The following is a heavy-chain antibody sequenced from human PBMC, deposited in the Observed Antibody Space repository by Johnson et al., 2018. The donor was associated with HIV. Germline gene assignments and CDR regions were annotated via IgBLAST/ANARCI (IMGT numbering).Heavy chain of an antibody. CDR2: ISADGDST. Sequence: VLLVESGGGLVKPGGSLRLSCAASRFTFRIYAMTWVRQAPGQGLEWVSSISADGDSTYYADSVKGRFTISRDNPKNTFYLQMTSLRVEDTAVYYCYGYYDAFDIWGQGTMVSVSS. V-gene: IGHV3-23*04. D-gene: IGHD3-10*01. CDR1: RFTFRIYA. CDR3: YGYYDAFDI. J-gene: IGHJ3*02.